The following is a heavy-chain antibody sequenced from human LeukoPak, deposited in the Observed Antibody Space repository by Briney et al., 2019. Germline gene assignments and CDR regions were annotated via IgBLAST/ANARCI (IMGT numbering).Heavy chain of an antibody. CDR3: AMTYYYDSSGYRIDY. V-gene: IGHV4-59*08. CDR1: GGSISSYY. D-gene: IGHD3-22*01. CDR2: IYYSGST. J-gene: IGHJ4*02. Sequence: SETLSLTCTVSGGSISSYYWSWIRQPPGKGLEWIGYIYYSGSTNYNPSLKSRVTISVDTPKNQFSLKLSSVTAADTAVYYCAMTYYYDSSGYRIDYWGQGTLVTVSS.